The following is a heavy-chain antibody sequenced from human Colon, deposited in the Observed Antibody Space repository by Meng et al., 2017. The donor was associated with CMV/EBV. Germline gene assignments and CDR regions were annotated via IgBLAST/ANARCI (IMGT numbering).Heavy chain of an antibody. CDR1: GYVFDRYG. Sequence: QVQLGQAGAGVKEPGASVKVSCNTSGYVFDRYGISWVRQAPGQGLEWMGWISADNRYTSYAQKLEGRVTMTRDTSTSTAYMELRSLRSDDTAVYYCARVYEYSSSWGSDYWGQGTLVTVSS. D-gene: IGHD6-6*01. CDR3: ARVYEYSSSWGSDY. CDR2: ISADNRYT. V-gene: IGHV1-18*01. J-gene: IGHJ4*02.